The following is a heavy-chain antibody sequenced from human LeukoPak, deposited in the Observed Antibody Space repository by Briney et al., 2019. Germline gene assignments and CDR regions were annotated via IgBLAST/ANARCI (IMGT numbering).Heavy chain of an antibody. CDR3: AKRKVKWELDY. CDR1: GFTFSSFA. V-gene: IGHV3-30*18. J-gene: IGHJ4*02. CDR2: VSYDGNDK. Sequence: GRPLRLSCAASGFTFSSFAMHWVRQAPGKGLEWVAVVSYDGNDKYYADSVKGRFTISRDNSKNTAYLQMNSLRPEDTAVYYCAKRKVKWELDYWGQGTLVTVSS. D-gene: IGHD1-26*01.